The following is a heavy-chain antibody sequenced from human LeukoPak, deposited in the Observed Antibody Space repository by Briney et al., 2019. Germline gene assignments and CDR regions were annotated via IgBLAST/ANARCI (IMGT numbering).Heavy chain of an antibody. CDR3: AREEYGDYPLHIGSFDP. CDR2: IYYSGTT. CDR1: GGSISNYY. J-gene: IGHJ5*02. Sequence: SETLSLTCTVSGGSISNYYWNWIRQPPGKGLEWIGYIYYSGTTNYNPSLKSRVSMSVDTSKNQFSLKLSSVTAADTAVYYCAREEYGDYPLHIGSFDPWGQGTLVTVSS. D-gene: IGHD4-17*01. V-gene: IGHV4-59*12.